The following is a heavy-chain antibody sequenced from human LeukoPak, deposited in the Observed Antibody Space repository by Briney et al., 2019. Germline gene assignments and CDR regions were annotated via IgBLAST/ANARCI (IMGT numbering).Heavy chain of an antibody. Sequence: ASVKVSCKASGGTFSSYAISWVRQAPGQGLEWMGIINPSGGSTTYAQKFQGRVTMTRDTSTSTVYMELSSLRSEDTAVYYCARVWYSGSYPPGYWGQGTLVTVSS. V-gene: IGHV1-46*01. CDR2: INPSGGST. CDR1: GGTFSSYA. J-gene: IGHJ4*02. CDR3: ARVWYSGSYPPGY. D-gene: IGHD1-26*01.